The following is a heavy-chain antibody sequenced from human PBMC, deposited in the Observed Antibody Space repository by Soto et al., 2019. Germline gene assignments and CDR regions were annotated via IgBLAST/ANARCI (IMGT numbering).Heavy chain of an antibody. CDR2: ISGSSSYI. CDR3: ARMFGVSVSGTFYFDY. D-gene: IGHD6-19*01. J-gene: IGHJ4*02. Sequence: PGGSLRLSCAASGFTFSSYSMNWVRQAPGKGLEWVSFISGSSSYIYYADSVKGRFTISRDNAKNSLYVQMNSLSAEDTAVYYCARMFGVSVSGTFYFDYWGQGTLVTVSS. V-gene: IGHV3-21*01. CDR1: GFTFSSYS.